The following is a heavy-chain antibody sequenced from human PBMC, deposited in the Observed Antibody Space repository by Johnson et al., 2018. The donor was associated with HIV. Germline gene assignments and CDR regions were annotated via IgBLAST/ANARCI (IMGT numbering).Heavy chain of an antibody. J-gene: IGHJ3*02. V-gene: IGHV3-30-3*01. CDR3: ARDPSLDAFDI. CDR2: ISYDGSNK. CDR1: GFTFSSYA. Sequence: QVQLVESGGGVVQPGRSLRLSCAASGFTFSSYAMHWVRQAPGKGLEWVAVISYDGSNKKYADSVKGRFTISRDNSKNTLSLLMNSLRAEDTAVYFCARDPSLDAFDILGQGTMVTVAS.